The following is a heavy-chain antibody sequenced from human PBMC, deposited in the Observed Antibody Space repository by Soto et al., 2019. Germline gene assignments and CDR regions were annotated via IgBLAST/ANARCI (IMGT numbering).Heavy chain of an antibody. Sequence: EVQLVESGGDLVQPGGSLSLSCVASGFTFSNYWMHWVRQAPGKGLEWVSRINSDESSRAYADSVKGRFISSRDNDKNSLSLEMNSLRAKDTAVYYCARGIDFYFDLWGRGTLVTVSS. CDR3: ARGIDFYFDL. CDR1: GFTFSNYW. J-gene: IGHJ2*01. CDR2: INSDESSR. V-gene: IGHV3-74*01.